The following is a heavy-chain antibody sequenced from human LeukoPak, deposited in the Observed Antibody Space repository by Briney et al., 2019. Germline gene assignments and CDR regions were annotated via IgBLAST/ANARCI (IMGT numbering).Heavy chain of an antibody. V-gene: IGHV3-74*01. CDR3: AREHDFWSGYFAY. Sequence: PGGSLRLSCAASGFTFSSYWMHWVRQAPGKGLVWVSRINSDGSSTSYADSVKGRFTISRDNAKNTLYLQMNSLRAEDTAVYYCAREHDFWSGYFAYWGQGTLVTVSS. D-gene: IGHD3-3*01. CDR1: GFTFSSYW. CDR2: INSDGSST. J-gene: IGHJ4*02.